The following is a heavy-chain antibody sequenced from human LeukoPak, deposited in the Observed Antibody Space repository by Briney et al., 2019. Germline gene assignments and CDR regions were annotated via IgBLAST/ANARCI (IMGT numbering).Heavy chain of an antibody. D-gene: IGHD6-13*01. CDR1: GFTFSSYA. V-gene: IGHV3-23*01. J-gene: IGHJ4*02. Sequence: GGSLRLSCAASGFTFSSYAMHWVRQAPGKGLEWVSAISGSGGSTYYADSVKGRFTISRDNSKNTLYLQMNRLRAEDTAVYYCAKVSLRSSSWYHFDYWGQGTLVTVSS. CDR2: ISGSGGST. CDR3: AKVSLRSSSWYHFDY.